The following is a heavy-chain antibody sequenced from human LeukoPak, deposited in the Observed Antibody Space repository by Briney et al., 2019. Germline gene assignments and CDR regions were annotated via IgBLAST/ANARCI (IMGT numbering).Heavy chain of an antibody. D-gene: IGHD3-22*01. Sequence: GGPLRLSCAASGFTFSTYAVTWVRQAPGKGREWVSTISGSGYSTYYADSVKGRFTISRDNSKDTLYLQMSSVRVDDTAVYYCARDRGRYYDSRGFYWGYYFDSWGQGILVTVST. CDR3: ARDRGRYYDSRGFYWGYYFDS. CDR2: ISGSGYST. CDR1: GFTFSTYA. J-gene: IGHJ4*02. V-gene: IGHV3-23*01.